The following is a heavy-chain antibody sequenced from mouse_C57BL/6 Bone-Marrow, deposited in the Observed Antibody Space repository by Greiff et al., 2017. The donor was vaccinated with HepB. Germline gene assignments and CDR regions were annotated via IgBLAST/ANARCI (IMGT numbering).Heavy chain of an antibody. V-gene: IGHV5-15*01. CDR2: ISNLEYSI. CDR1: GFTFSDYG. D-gene: IGHD1-1*01. Sequence: EVQLVESGGGLVQPGGSLKLSCAASGFTFSDYGMAWVRQAPRKGPEWVAFISNLEYSIYYADTVTGRFTISRENAKNTLYLEMSSLRSEDTAMYYCARLYYGSSSYAMDYWGQGTSVTVSS. J-gene: IGHJ4*01. CDR3: ARLYYGSSSYAMDY.